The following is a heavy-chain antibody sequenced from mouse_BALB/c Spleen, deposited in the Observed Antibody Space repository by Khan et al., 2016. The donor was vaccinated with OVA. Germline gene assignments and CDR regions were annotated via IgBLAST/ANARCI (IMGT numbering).Heavy chain of an antibody. CDR3: IRCGIGIYRWFAY. CDR1: GYTFTNYV. J-gene: IGHJ3*01. D-gene: IGHD4-1*01. CDR2: INPYNDGT. V-gene: IGHV1S136*01. Sequence: VQLQQSGPEVVKPGASVKMSCKASGYTFTNYVIHWVKQKPGQGLEWIGYINPYNDGTKYNEKFKGKATLTSDKSSTTAYMEVSSLTSEDSAVYFCIRCGIGIYRWFAYWGQGTLVTVSA.